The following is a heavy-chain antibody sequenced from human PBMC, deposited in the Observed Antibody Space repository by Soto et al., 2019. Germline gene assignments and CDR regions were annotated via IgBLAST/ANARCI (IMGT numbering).Heavy chain of an antibody. D-gene: IGHD3-16*02. Sequence: EVQLLESGGGLVQPGGSLRLSCAASGFTFSSYAMSWVRQAPGKGLEWVSAISGSGGSTYYADSVKGRFTISRDNSKNTLYLQMNSLSAEDTAVYYGAKDRAHDYIWGSYPNGDYWGQGTVVTVSS. J-gene: IGHJ4*02. CDR3: AKDRAHDYIWGSYPNGDY. V-gene: IGHV3-23*01. CDR1: GFTFSSYA. CDR2: ISGSGGST.